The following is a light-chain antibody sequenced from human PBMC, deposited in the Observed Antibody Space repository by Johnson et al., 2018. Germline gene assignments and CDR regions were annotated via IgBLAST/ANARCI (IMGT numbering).Light chain of an antibody. CDR3: GTWDSSLRAGNV. CDR1: SSNIGNNY. Sequence: QSVLTQPPSVSAAPGQKVTISCSGSSSNIGNNYVSWYQQLPGTAPKLLIYENNKRPSGIPARFSGSKSGTSATLVITGLQTWDEADYYCGTWDSSLRAGNVFGTGTKVTVL. J-gene: IGLJ1*01. V-gene: IGLV1-51*02. CDR2: ENN.